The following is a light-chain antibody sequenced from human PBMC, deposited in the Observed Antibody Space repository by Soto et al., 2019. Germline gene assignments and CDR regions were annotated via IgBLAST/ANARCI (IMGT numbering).Light chain of an antibody. CDR1: SSSAGSVYN. CDR3: QSYDSGLGGYVI. V-gene: IGLV1-40*01. Sequence: QSVLTQPPSVSGAPGQRVTISCTGSSSSAGSVYNVHWYQQRPGTASKLLIYDNSERPSGVPDRFSGSKSGISASLAITGLQAEDEADYYCQSYDSGLGGYVIFGGGTKLTVL. J-gene: IGLJ2*01. CDR2: DNS.